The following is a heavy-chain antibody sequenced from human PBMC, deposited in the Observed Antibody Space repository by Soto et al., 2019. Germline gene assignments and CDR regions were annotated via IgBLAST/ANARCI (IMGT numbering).Heavy chain of an antibody. J-gene: IGHJ5*02. CDR1: VYTFTRYT. CDR2: INPDNGNT. D-gene: IGHD2-15*01. Sequence: ASVKVSCKASVYTFTRYTRNWVRQAPGQRLEWMGWINPDNGNTKSSQKFQDRVIITRDTSASTAYMDLSSLRSEDTAVYYCARGIATGQLDPWGQGTLVTVSS. V-gene: IGHV1-3*01. CDR3: ARGIATGQLDP.